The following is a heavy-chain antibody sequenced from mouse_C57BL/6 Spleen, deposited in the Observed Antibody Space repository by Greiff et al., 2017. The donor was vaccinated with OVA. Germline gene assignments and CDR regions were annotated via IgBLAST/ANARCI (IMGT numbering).Heavy chain of an antibody. D-gene: IGHD1-1*01. J-gene: IGHJ1*03. Sequence: VQLQQPGAELVRPGSSVKLSCKASGYTFTSYWMDWVKQRPGQGLEWIGNIYPSDSETHYNQKFKDKATLTVDKSSSTAYMQLSSLTSEDSAVYYCARENYYGSYWYFDVWGTGTTVTVSS. CDR1: GYTFTSYW. V-gene: IGHV1-61*01. CDR3: ARENYYGSYWYFDV. CDR2: IYPSDSET.